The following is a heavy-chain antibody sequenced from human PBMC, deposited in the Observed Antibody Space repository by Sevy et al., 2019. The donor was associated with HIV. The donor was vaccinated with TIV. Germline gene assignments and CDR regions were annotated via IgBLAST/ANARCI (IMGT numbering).Heavy chain of an antibody. Sequence: ASVKVSCKASGYTLTSYDINWVRQASGQGLEWMGFMNPNRGRTGYAQKFQGRLTMTRDTSTSTVYMELCSVTSEDTAVYYRARPDIVEVSDGQGAYYNGLDVWGQGTTVTVSS. V-gene: IGHV1-8*01. J-gene: IGHJ6*02. CDR3: ARPDIVEVSDGQGAYYNGLDV. D-gene: IGHD2-2*01. CDR2: MNPNRGRT. CDR1: GYTLTSYD.